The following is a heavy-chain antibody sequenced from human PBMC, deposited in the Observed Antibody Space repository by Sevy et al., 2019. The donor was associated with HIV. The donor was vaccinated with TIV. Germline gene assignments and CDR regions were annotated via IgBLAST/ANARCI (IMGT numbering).Heavy chain of an antibody. CDR2: IRNDGSTK. CDR1: GFIFESYG. J-gene: IGHJ6*02. Sequence: GGSLRLSCAASGFIFESYGMHWVRQAPGKGLEWVTFIRNDGSTKYYADSVRGRFTASRDNPKNTLYLQMNSLRPEDTGVYYCVKGPHPAVTTSYALDVWGQGTTVTVSS. CDR3: VKGPHPAVTTSYALDV. D-gene: IGHD4-17*01. V-gene: IGHV3-30*02.